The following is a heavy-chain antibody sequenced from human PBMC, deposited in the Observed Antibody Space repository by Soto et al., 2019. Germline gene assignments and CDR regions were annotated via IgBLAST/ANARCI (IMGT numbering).Heavy chain of an antibody. CDR2: INHSGST. CDR1: GGSFSGYY. D-gene: IGHD1-20*01. Sequence: SETLSLTCAVYGGSFSGYYWSWIRQPPGKGLEWIGEINHSGSTNYNPSLKSRVTISVDTSKNQFSLKLSSVTAADTAVYYCASSFQDNWNDEWFDYWGQGTLVTVSS. V-gene: IGHV4-34*01. CDR3: ASSFQDNWNDEWFDY. J-gene: IGHJ4*02.